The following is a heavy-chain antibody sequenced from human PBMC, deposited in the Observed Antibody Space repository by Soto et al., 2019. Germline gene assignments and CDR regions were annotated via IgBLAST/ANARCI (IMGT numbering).Heavy chain of an antibody. CDR2: ISGSGGST. V-gene: IGHV3-23*01. CDR1: GFTFSNYA. Sequence: PGGSLRLSCVASGFTFSNYAMNWVRQAPGKGLEWVSVISGSGGSTYYGDSVKGRFTISRDNSKNTLYLQMNSLRAGDTAVYYCAHRQVAAAGTWFDPWGQGTLVTVSS. J-gene: IGHJ5*02. CDR3: AHRQVAAAGTWFDP. D-gene: IGHD6-13*01.